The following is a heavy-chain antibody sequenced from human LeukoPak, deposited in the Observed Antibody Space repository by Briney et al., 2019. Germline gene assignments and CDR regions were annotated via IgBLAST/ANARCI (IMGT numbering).Heavy chain of an antibody. CDR1: GYTPTELS. V-gene: IGHV1-24*01. CDR3: ATDFSRGYYDSSGSPRD. CDR2: FDPEDGET. D-gene: IGHD3-22*01. Sequence: GASVKVSCKVSGYTPTELSMHWVRQAPGKGLEWMGGFDPEDGETIYAQKFQGRVTMTEDTSTDTAYMELSSLRSEDTAVYYCATDFSRGYYDSSGSPRDWGQGTLVTVSS. J-gene: IGHJ4*02.